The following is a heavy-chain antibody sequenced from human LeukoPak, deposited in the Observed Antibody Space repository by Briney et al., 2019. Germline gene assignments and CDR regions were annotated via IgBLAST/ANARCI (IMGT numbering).Heavy chain of an antibody. J-gene: IGHJ3*02. CDR2: IYYSGST. Sequence: SETLSLTCTVSGGSISSYYWSCIRQPPGKGLEWIGYIYYSGSTNYNPSLKSRVTISVDTSKNQFSLKLSSVTAADTAVYYCARDGHSSGWYRDAFDIWGQGTMVTVSS. V-gene: IGHV4-59*01. CDR3: ARDGHSSGWYRDAFDI. CDR1: GGSISSYY. D-gene: IGHD6-19*01.